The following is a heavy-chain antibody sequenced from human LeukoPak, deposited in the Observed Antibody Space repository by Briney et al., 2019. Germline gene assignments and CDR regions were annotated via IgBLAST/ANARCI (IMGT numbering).Heavy chain of an antibody. V-gene: IGHV1-2*02. J-gene: IGHJ4*02. D-gene: IGHD5-18*01. CDR1: GYTFTGYY. CDR3: ARIGDSALDTALDY. Sequence: ASVKVSCKASGYTFTGYYMYWVRQAPGQGLEWMGWISPNSGGTKYAQTFQGRVTMTRDTSISTAYMELRSLRSDDTAVYYCARIGDSALDTALDYWGQGTLITVSS. CDR2: ISPNSGGT.